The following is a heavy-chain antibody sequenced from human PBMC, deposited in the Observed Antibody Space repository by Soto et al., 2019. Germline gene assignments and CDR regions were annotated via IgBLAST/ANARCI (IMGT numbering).Heavy chain of an antibody. J-gene: IGHJ4*02. CDR1: GFSLSTSGVG. CDR3: AHRRGGTRYFDY. Sequence: QITLKESGPTLVKPTQPLTLTCTFSGFSLSTSGVGVGWIRQPPGKALEWLALIYWDDDKRYSPSLKSRLTITKDTSKNQVVLTMTNMDPVDTATYYCAHRRGGTRYFDYWGQGTLVTVSS. V-gene: IGHV2-5*02. D-gene: IGHD1-1*01. CDR2: IYWDDDK.